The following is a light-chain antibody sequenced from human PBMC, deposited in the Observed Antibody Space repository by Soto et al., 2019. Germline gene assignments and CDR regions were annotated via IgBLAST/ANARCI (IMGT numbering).Light chain of an antibody. CDR3: PTWGTGLYVV. CDR2: LNSDGSH. J-gene: IGLJ2*01. V-gene: IGLV4-69*01. Sequence: QPVLTQSPSASASLGASVKLTCTLSSGHSSYAIAWHQQQPEKGPRYLMRLNSDGSHSKGDGIPDRFSGSSSGAERYLTISSLQSEDEAGSYCPTWGTGLYVVFGGGTKLTVL. CDR1: SGHSSYA.